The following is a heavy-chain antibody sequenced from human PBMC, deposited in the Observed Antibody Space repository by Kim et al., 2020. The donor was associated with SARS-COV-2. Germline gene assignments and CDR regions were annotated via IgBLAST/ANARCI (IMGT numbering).Heavy chain of an antibody. CDR2: INTDGSST. D-gene: IGHD4-17*01. CDR3: ARLYGASGKNAFDI. V-gene: IGHV3-74*01. J-gene: IGHJ3*02. Sequence: GGSLRLSCAASGFTFSNYWMHWVRQAPGKGRVWVSRINTDGSSTTSADSVKGRFTISRDNAKNTLYLQMNSLRAEDTAVYYCARLYGASGKNAFDIWGQGTMVTVSS. CDR1: GFTFSNYW.